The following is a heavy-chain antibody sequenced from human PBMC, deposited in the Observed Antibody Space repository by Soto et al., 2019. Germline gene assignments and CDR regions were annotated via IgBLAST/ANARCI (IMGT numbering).Heavy chain of an antibody. J-gene: IGHJ1*01. Sequence: GGSLRLSCAASGFTFSSYGMHWVRQAPGKGLEWVAVIWYDGSNKYYADSVKGRFTISRDNSKNTLYLQMNSLRAEDTAVYYCARDRYSSGWYSGFKHWGQGTLVTVSS. CDR1: GFTFSSYG. D-gene: IGHD6-19*01. V-gene: IGHV3-33*01. CDR3: ARDRYSSGWYSGFKH. CDR2: IWYDGSNK.